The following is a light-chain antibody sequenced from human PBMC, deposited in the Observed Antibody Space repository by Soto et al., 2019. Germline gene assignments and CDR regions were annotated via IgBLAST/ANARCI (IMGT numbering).Light chain of an antibody. CDR2: EVS. CDR1: SSDVGGYNY. J-gene: IGLJ1*01. CDR3: SSYAGSNNYV. Sequence: QSALTQPASVSGSPGQSITISCTGSSSDVGGYNYVSWYQQHPGKAPKLMIYEVSNRPSGISNRFSGSKSGNTASLTLSGLQAEDEADYYCSSYAGSNNYVFETGTKLTVL. V-gene: IGLV2-14*01.